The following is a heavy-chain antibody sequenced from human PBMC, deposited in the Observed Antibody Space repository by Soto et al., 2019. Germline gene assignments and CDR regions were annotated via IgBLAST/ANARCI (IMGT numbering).Heavy chain of an antibody. CDR1: GGSISSYY. V-gene: IGHV4-59*01. CDR3: ARGTLSGSSWYDY. Sequence: SETLSLTCTVSGGSISSYYWSWIRQPPGKGLEWIGYIYYSGSTNYNPSLKSRVTISVDTSKNQFSLKLSSVTAADTAVYYCARGTLSGSSWYDYWGQGTLVTVSS. D-gene: IGHD6-13*01. CDR2: IYYSGST. J-gene: IGHJ4*02.